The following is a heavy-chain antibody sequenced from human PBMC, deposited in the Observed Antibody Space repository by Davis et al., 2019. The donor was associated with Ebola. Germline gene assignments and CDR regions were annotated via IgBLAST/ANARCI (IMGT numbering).Heavy chain of an antibody. CDR3: ARGCIYSGFACAVF. CDR1: GYSFNNYW. CDR2: IYPADSDT. Sequence: GESLKISCKGSGYSFNNYWIGWVRQMPGKGLEWMGIIYPADSDTRYSPAFQGQVSISVDKSTSTAYLQWSSLKASDTAIYYCARGCIYSGFACAVFWGQGTLVTVSS. V-gene: IGHV5-51*01. J-gene: IGHJ4*02. D-gene: IGHD5-12*01.